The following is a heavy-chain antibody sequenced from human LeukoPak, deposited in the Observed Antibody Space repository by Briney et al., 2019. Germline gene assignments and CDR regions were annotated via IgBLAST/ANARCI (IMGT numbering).Heavy chain of an antibody. CDR1: GYTFTSYY. CDR2: IIPIFGTA. CDR3: ARGLMGSLDAFDI. J-gene: IGHJ3*02. D-gene: IGHD1-26*01. V-gene: IGHV1-8*02. Sequence: VASVKVSCKASGYTFTSYYMHWVRQAPGQGLEWMGGIIPIFGTANYAQKFQGRVTMTRNTSISTAYMELSSLRSEDTAVYYCARGLMGSLDAFDIWGQGTMVTVSS.